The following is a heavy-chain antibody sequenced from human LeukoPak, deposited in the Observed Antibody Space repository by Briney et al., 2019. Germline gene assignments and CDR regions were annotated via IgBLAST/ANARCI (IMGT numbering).Heavy chain of an antibody. J-gene: IGHJ4*02. CDR3: ARDRRSTYYYDSSMSYYFDY. CDR1: GYTFTSYY. V-gene: IGHV1-2*02. Sequence: ASVKVSCKASGYTFTSYYMHWVRQAPGQGLEWMGWINPNSGGTNYAQKFQGRVTMTRDTSISTAYMELSRLRSDDTAVYYCARDRRSTYYYDSSMSYYFDYWGQGTLVTVSS. CDR2: INPNSGGT. D-gene: IGHD3-22*01.